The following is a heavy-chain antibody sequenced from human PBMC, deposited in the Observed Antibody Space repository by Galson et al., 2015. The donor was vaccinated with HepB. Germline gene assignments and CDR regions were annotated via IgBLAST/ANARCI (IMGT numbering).Heavy chain of an antibody. CDR2: ISYDGSKK. J-gene: IGHJ6*02. CDR1: GFTFSKYG. CDR3: AKDLLMITFGGVIVTGGYYYYGMDV. V-gene: IGHV3-30*18. D-gene: IGHD3-16*02. Sequence: SLRLSCAASGFTFSKYGMHWVRQAPGKGLEWVAVISYDGSKKYYADSVKGRSTISRDNSKNTLYLQMNSLRAEDTAVYYCAKDLLMITFGGVIVTGGYYYYGMDVWGQGTTVTVSS.